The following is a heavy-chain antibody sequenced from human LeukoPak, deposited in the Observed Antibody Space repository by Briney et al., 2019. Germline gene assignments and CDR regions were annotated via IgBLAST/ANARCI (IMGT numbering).Heavy chain of an antibody. CDR1: EFTFGSYG. CDR2: GST. CDR3: ARTSSGWYPYY. Sequence: GSLRLSCAASEFTFGSYGMSWVRQAPGKGLEWIGGSTYYNPSLKSRVTISVDTSKKSFSLKLSSVTAADTAVYYCARTSSGWYPYYWGQGTLVTVSS. D-gene: IGHD6-19*01. J-gene: IGHJ4*02. V-gene: IGHV4-59*01.